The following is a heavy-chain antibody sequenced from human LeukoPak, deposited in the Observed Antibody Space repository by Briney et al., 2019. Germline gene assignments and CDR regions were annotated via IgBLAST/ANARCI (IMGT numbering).Heavy chain of an antibody. CDR2: IYTSGST. V-gene: IGHV4-61*02. D-gene: IGHD3-10*01. CDR1: GDSISNLNYY. J-gene: IGHJ4*02. CDR3: AREGLGETYFEY. Sequence: PSETLSLTCTVSGDSISNLNYYWSWIRQPAGKGLEWIGRIYTSGSTNYNPSLKSRVTISVDTSKNHFSLRLTSVTAADTAVYYCAREGLGETYFEYWGRGILVTVSS.